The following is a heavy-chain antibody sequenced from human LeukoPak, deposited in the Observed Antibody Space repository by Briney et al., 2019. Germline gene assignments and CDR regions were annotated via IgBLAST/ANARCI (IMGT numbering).Heavy chain of an antibody. Sequence: PGGSLRLSCTVSGFTVSSNSMSWVRQAPGKGLEWVSFIYSDNTHYSDSVKGRFTISRDNSKNTLYLQMNSLRAEDTAVYYCAKDGSYYYDSSGYYWVFYFDYWGQGTLVTVSS. CDR1: GFTVSSNS. D-gene: IGHD3-22*01. V-gene: IGHV3-53*01. J-gene: IGHJ4*02. CDR3: AKDGSYYYDSSGYYWVFYFDY. CDR2: IYSDNT.